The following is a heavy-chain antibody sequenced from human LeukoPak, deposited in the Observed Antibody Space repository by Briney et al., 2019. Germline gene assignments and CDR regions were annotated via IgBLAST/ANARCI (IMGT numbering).Heavy chain of an antibody. CDR3: ARDMITFGGVITNNWFDP. CDR1: GYSVRSGYY. J-gene: IGHJ5*02. D-gene: IGHD3-16*02. V-gene: IGHV4-38-2*02. CDR2: MYHSGST. Sequence: PSETLSLTCTVSGYSVRSGYYWGWIRQSPGKDLEWIGTMYHSGSTYYNPSLKSRLIISVDTSKNQFSLKLSSVTAADTAVYYCARDMITFGGVITNNWFDPWGQGTLVTVSS.